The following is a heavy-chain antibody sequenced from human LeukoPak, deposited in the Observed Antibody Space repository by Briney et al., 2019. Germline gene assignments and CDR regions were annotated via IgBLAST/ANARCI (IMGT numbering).Heavy chain of an antibody. CDR1: GGSISSGGYY. J-gene: IGHJ4*02. CDR2: IYHSGST. Sequence: PSETLSLTCTVSGGSISSGGYYWSWIRQPPGKGLEWIGYIYHSGSTYYNPSLKSRVTISVDRSKNQFSLKLSSVTAADTAVYYCASNTPHCSSTSCYTAHYWGQGTLVTVSS. D-gene: IGHD2-2*02. V-gene: IGHV4-30-2*01. CDR3: ASNTPHCSSTSCYTAHY.